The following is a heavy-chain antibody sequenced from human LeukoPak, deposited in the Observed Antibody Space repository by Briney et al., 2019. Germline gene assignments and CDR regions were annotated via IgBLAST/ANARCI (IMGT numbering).Heavy chain of an antibody. CDR2: VNSDGTGT. CDR1: GFTFSSYW. CDR3: ARGSADDDDKWIDP. V-gene: IGHV3-74*01. J-gene: IGHJ5*02. D-gene: IGHD1-1*01. Sequence: GGSLRLSCAASGFTFSSYWMHWVRQAPGKGLVWVSRVNSDGTGTTYADSVRGRFTISRDNAKNSVFLQMNSLRAEDTAVYYCARGSADDDDKWIDPWGQGTLATVSS.